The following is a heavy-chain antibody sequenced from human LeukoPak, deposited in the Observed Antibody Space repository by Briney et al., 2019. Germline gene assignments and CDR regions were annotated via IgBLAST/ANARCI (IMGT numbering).Heavy chain of an antibody. CDR2: INSDGSST. J-gene: IGHJ4*02. Sequence: GGSLRLSCAASGFTFSSDWMHWVRQAPGKGLRWVSRINSDGSSTNYADSVKGRFTISRDNAKNTLYLLMNSLRAEDTAVYYCASSYYYDSSGYFQWGQGTLVTVSS. CDR1: GFTFSSDW. V-gene: IGHV3-74*01. CDR3: ASSYYYDSSGYFQ. D-gene: IGHD3-22*01.